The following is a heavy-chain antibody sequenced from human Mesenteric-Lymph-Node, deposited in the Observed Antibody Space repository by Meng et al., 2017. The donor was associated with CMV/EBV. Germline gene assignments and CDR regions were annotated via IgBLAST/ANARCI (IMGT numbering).Heavy chain of an antibody. CDR3: ARVPPYYDSWRGQAPYNGRFDP. D-gene: IGHD3-3*01. J-gene: IGHJ5*02. Sequence: ASVTVSCKASGYTFGNYGLTWVRQAPGQGLEWLGWISVYDGNTHYAQVPQGRVTITADTFTTTAYKEVRSLRSDDTAMYYWARVPPYYDSWRGQAPYNGRFDPWGQGTLVTVSS. V-gene: IGHV1-18*01. CDR2: ISVYDGNT. CDR1: GYTFGNYG.